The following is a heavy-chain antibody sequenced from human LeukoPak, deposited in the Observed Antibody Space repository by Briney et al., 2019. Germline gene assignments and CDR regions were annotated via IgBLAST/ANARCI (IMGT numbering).Heavy chain of an antibody. Sequence: SETLSLTCTVSGGSISSSSYYWGWIRQPPGKGLEWIGSIYYSGSTYYNPSLKSRVTISVDTSKNQLSLRLNSVTAADTAVYYCVRGGDWYGAGTYHWNYWGQGTLVTVSS. CDR3: VRGGDWYGAGTYHWNY. J-gene: IGHJ4*02. CDR1: GGSISSSSYY. D-gene: IGHD3/OR15-3a*01. V-gene: IGHV4-39*07. CDR2: IYYSGST.